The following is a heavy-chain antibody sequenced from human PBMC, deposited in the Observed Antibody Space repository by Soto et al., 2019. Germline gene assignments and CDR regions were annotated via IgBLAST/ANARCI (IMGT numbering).Heavy chain of an antibody. CDR3: ARDKITGLFDY. CDR2: IYHSGST. D-gene: IGHD2-8*02. V-gene: IGHV4-30-2*01. J-gene: IGHJ4*02. Sequence: PSQTLSLTCTVSGGSISSRGYSWSRIRQPPGKGLEWIGYIYHSGSTYYNPSLKSRVTISVDRSKNQFSLKLTSVTAADTAVYYCARDKITGLFDYWGQGTLVTVSS. CDR1: GGSISSRGYS.